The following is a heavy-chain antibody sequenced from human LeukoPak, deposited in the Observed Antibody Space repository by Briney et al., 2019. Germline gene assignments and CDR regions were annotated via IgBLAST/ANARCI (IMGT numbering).Heavy chain of an antibody. CDR3: ARVGVAVAGTKDAFDI. Sequence: GGSLRLSCAASGFTFSSYAMSWVRQAPGKGLEWVSVIYSGGSTYYADSVKGRFTISRDNSKNTLYLQMNSLRAEDTAVYYCARVGVAVAGTKDAFDIWGQGTMVTVSS. D-gene: IGHD6-19*01. J-gene: IGHJ3*02. V-gene: IGHV3-53*01. CDR1: GFTFSSYA. CDR2: IYSGGST.